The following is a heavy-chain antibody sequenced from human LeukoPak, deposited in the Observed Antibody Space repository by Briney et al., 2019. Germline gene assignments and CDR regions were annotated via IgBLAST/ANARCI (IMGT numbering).Heavy chain of an antibody. CDR2: ISGSGTST. J-gene: IGHJ4*02. CDR3: AKVRYDSSGYQSPYFDY. V-gene: IGHV3-23*01. D-gene: IGHD3-22*01. Sequence: AGGSLRLSCAASGFTFNNYAMSWVRQAPGKGLEWVSAISGSGTSTYYTDSVKGRFTISRDNPKNTLYLQMNSLRVEDTAVYYCAKVRYDSSGYQSPYFDYWGQGTLVTVSS. CDR1: GFTFNNYA.